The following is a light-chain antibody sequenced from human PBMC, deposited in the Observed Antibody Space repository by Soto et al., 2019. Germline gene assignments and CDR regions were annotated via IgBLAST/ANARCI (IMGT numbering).Light chain of an antibody. V-gene: IGKV1-5*01. J-gene: IGKJ1*01. CDR3: QQYTTYSRT. CDR2: DGS. CDR1: QSINTW. Sequence: DIQMTQSPSTVSASVGDRITITCRASQSINTWLAWYRQRPGEAPQLLIYDGSTLAMGVPSRVSGSGSGTDGTLCISRLQPDDFATISSQQYTTYSRTFGQGTKLEVK.